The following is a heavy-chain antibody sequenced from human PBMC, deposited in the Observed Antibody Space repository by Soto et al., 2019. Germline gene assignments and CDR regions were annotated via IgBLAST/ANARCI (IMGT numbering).Heavy chain of an antibody. CDR2: IIPIFGTA. J-gene: IGHJ5*02. D-gene: IGHD5-12*01. CDR3: ARDLSHTLYSGYAHFFGP. V-gene: IGHV1-69*01. CDR1: GGSFSSYA. Sequence: SVKVSCNASGGSFSSYASSWVRQAPGQGLEWMGGIIPIFGTANYAQKFQGRVTITADESTSTAYMELSSLRSEDTAVYYCARDLSHTLYSGYAHFFGPCGQRTLVTVPS.